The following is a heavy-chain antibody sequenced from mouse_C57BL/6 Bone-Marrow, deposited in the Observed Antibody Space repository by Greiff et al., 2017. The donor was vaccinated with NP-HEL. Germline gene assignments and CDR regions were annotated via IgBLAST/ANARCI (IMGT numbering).Heavy chain of an antibody. CDR3: ARVLLWYFDV. V-gene: IGHV5-15*01. CDR2: ISNLAYSI. Sequence: DVKLVESGGGLVQPGGSLKLSCAASGFSFSDYGMAWVRQAPRKGPEWVAFISNLAYSIYYADTVTGRFTISRENAKNTLYLEMSSLRSEDTAMYYCARVLLWYFDVWGTGTTVTVSS. CDR1: GFSFSDYG. J-gene: IGHJ1*03.